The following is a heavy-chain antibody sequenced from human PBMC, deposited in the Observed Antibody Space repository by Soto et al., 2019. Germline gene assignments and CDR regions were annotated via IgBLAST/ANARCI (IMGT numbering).Heavy chain of an antibody. J-gene: IGHJ5*02. V-gene: IGHV4-30-4*01. D-gene: IGHD3-10*01. CDR1: GGSISSGDYY. CDR2: IYYSGST. CDR3: AGYGSGTSDNWFDP. Sequence: SETLSLTCTVSGGSISSGDYYWSWIRQPPGKGLEWIGYIYYSGSTNYNPSLKSRVTISVDTSKNQFSLKLTSVTAADTAVYYCAGYGSGTSDNWFDPWGQGTLVTAPQ.